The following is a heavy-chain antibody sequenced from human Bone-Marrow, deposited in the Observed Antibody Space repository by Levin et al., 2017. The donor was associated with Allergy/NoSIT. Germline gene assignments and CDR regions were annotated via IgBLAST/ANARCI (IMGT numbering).Heavy chain of an antibody. CDR3: ARTMRMDY. V-gene: IGHV1-2*02. D-gene: IGHD2-8*01. CDR1: GYTFSGNH. J-gene: IGHJ4*02. CDR2: INPNSGDT. Sequence: GESLKISCKASGYTFSGNHMHWVRQAPGQGLEWMGWINPNSGDTNYAQKFQGRVTMTSDTSISTAYMELSRLTFDDTAVYYCARTMRMDYWGQGTLVTVS.